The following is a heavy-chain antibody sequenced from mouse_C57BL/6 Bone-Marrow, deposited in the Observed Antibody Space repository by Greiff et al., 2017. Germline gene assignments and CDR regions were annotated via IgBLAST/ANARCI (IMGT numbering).Heavy chain of an antibody. D-gene: IGHD1-1*02. CDR2: INYDGSST. CDR1: GFTFSDYY. CDR3: AREGWYDYWAMDD. Sequence: EVKLMESEGGLVQPGSSMKLSCTASGFTFSDYYMAWVRQVPEKGLEWVANINYDGSSTYYLDSLKSRFILSSDNAKNILYLQMSSLESEDTATYNCAREGWYDYWAMDDWGTGTSVTVSS. V-gene: IGHV5-16*01. J-gene: IGHJ4*01.